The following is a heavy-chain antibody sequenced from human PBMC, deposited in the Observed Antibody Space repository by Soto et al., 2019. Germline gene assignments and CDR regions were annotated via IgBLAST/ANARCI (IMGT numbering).Heavy chain of an antibody. J-gene: IGHJ2*01. CDR1: GYTFTNYG. D-gene: IGHD4-17*01. CDR2: INRFNGSR. V-gene: IGHV1-18*01. Sequence: ASVKVSCKASGYTFTNYGFSWVRQAPGQGLEWMGWINRFNGSRMFAQSFQGRVTFTRDTSTSTVYMELSGLRSDDTAVYYCASSPPPTVTMYSRFFDLWGRGTLVTVSS. CDR3: ASSPPPTVTMYSRFFDL.